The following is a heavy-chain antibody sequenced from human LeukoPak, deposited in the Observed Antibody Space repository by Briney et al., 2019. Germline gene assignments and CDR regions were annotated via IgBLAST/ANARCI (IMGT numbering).Heavy chain of an antibody. V-gene: IGHV3-7*01. J-gene: IGHJ5*02. D-gene: IGHD2-21*01. CDR2: IKQDGSEK. CDR1: GFTFSSYW. Sequence: PGGSLRLSCAASGFTFSSYWMSWVRQAPGKGLEWVANIKQDGSEKYYVDSVNGRFAISRDNAQNSLYLQMNSLRAEDTAVYYCAPNGNSVVVNDNWFDPWGQGTLVTVSS. CDR3: APNGNSVVVNDNWFDP.